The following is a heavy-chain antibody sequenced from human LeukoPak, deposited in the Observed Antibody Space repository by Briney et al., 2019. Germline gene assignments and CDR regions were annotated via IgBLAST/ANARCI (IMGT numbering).Heavy chain of an antibody. CDR3: ATYSGNDYTVFDY. CDR2: IHASGNT. Sequence: GSLRLSCAASGFTFSNSALSWVRQAPGKGLEWIGYIHASGNTNLNPSLKSRFTISVDTSKNQFSLKVRSVTAADTAVYYCATYSGNDYTVFDYWGQGTLVTVSS. J-gene: IGHJ4*02. CDR1: GFTFSNSA. V-gene: IGHV4-59*03. D-gene: IGHD5-12*01.